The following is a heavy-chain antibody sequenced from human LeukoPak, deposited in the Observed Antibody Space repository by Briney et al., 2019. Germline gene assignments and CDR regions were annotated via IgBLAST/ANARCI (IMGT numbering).Heavy chain of an antibody. V-gene: IGHV1-46*01. J-gene: IGHJ3*02. CDR2: INPSGGST. CDR1: GYTFTSYY. D-gene: IGHD3-10*01. CDR3: AREFLWFGESDAFDI. Sequence: ASVKVSCKASGYTFTSYYMHWVRQAPGQGLEWMGIINPSGGSTSYAQKFQGRVTMTRDTSTSSVYMELSSLRSEDTAVYYCAREFLWFGESDAFDIWGQGTMVTVSS.